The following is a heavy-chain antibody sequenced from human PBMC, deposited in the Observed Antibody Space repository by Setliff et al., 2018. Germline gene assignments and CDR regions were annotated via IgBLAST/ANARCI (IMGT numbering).Heavy chain of an antibody. CDR2: IRSGGGNT. D-gene: IGHD1-26*01. CDR1: GFTLSSYA. CDR3: ARVPSGNYPYYLDH. J-gene: IGHJ4*02. Sequence: LRLSCAASGFTLSSYAMTWVRRAPGKGLEWVSGIRSGGGNTYYADSVKGRFTISRDNSKNTLYLQMNSLRAEDTAVYYCARVPSGNYPYYLDHWGQGTLVTVSS. V-gene: IGHV3-23*01.